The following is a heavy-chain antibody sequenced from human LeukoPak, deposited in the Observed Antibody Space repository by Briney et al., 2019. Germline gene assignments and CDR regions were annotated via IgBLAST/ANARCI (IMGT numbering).Heavy chain of an antibody. CDR3: ARDPSNSSGYHAHFDS. CDR1: GYTFTNHG. Sequence: ASVKVSCKASGYTFTNHGISWVRRAPGQGLEWMGWISCYNGDTMYAQNVQGRVTMTTDTSTRTAYMELRSLRSDDTAMYYCARDPSNSSGYHAHFDSWGQGTLVTVSS. D-gene: IGHD3-22*01. V-gene: IGHV1-18*01. J-gene: IGHJ4*02. CDR2: ISCYNGDT.